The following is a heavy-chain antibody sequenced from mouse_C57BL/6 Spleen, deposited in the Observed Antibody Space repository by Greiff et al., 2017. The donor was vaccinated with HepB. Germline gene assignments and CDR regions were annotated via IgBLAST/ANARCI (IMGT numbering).Heavy chain of an antibody. CDR1: GYTFTDYN. J-gene: IGHJ3*01. Sequence: EVQLQQSGPELVKPGASVKIPCKASGYTFTDYNMDWVKQSHGKSLEWIGDINPNNGGTIYNQKFKGKATLTVDKSYSTAYMEIRSLTSEDTAVYYCASAYYGDLDWFAYWGQGTLVTVSA. V-gene: IGHV1-18*01. CDR2: INPNNGGT. D-gene: IGHD1-2*01. CDR3: ASAYYGDLDWFAY.